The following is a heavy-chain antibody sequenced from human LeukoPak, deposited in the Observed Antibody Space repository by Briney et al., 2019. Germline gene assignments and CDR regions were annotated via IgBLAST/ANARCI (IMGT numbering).Heavy chain of an antibody. V-gene: IGHV4-59*01. Sequence: SETLSLTCTVSGGSISSYYWSWIRQPPGKGLEWIGYIYYSGSTNYNPSLKSRVTISVDTSKNQFSLKLSSVTAADTAVYYCARRGGGGYGYAGAFDIWGQGTMVTVSS. CDR1: GGSISSYY. D-gene: IGHD5-18*01. J-gene: IGHJ3*02. CDR3: ARRGGGGYGYAGAFDI. CDR2: IYYSGST.